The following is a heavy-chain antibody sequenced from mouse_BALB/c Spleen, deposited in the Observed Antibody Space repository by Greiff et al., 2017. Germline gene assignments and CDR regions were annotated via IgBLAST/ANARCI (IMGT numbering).Heavy chain of an antibody. V-gene: IGHV1-80*01. D-gene: IGHD1-1*01. J-gene: IGHJ4*01. Sequence: QVHVKQSGAELVRPGSSVKISCKASGYAFSSYWMNWVKQRPGQGLEWIGQIYPGDGDTNYNGKFKGKATLTADKSSSTAYMQLSSLTSEDSAVYFCASDYYGSEAMDYWGQGTSVTVSS. CDR1: GYAFSSYW. CDR2: IYPGDGDT. CDR3: ASDYYGSEAMDY.